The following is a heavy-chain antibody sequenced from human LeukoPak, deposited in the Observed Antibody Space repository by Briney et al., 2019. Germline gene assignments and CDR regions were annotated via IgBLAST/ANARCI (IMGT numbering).Heavy chain of an antibody. Sequence: SETLSLTCTVSGGSISSDNYYWGWIRQPPGKGLEWIGSIYYSGTTYYNPSLKSRDTISVDTSKNQFSLKLSSVTAADTALYYCAKHYMGSSYNHGLDCWGQGTLVTVSS. CDR2: IYYSGTT. CDR1: GGSISSDNYY. D-gene: IGHD3-10*01. J-gene: IGHJ4*02. CDR3: AKHYMGSSYNHGLDC. V-gene: IGHV4-39*01.